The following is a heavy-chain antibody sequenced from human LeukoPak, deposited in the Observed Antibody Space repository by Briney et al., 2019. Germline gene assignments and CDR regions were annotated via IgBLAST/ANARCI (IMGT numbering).Heavy chain of an antibody. D-gene: IGHD4-17*01. CDR2: IYSGGST. CDR3: AREGNGGDYDY. CDR1: GFTVSSNY. Sequence: GGSLRLSCAASGFTVSSNYMSWVRQAPGKGLEWVSVIYSGGSTYYADSVKGRFTISRDNAKNSLYLQMNSLRAEDTAVYYCAREGNGGDYDYWGQGTLVTVSS. V-gene: IGHV3-53*01. J-gene: IGHJ4*02.